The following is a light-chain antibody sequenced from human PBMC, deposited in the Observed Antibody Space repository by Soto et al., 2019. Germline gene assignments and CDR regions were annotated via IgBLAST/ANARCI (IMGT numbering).Light chain of an antibody. CDR1: TGPVTSDYY. V-gene: IGLV7-43*01. J-gene: IGLJ1*01. CDR2: STT. CDR3: FSFTSTNTHV. Sequence: QAVVTQEPSLTVSPGGTVTLTCASSTGPVTSDYYPNWFQQKPGQAPRALIYSTTKKHSWTPARFSGSLLGGKAALTLSGVQPEDEADYYCFSFTSTNTHVFGSGTKLTVL.